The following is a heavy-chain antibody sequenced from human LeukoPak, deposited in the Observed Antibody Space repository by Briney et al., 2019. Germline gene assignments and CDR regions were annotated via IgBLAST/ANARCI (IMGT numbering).Heavy chain of an antibody. CDR3: AREHSWDANWFDP. V-gene: IGHV1-2*02. Sequence: ASVKVSCKASGHTFTDYYMHWVRQAPGQGLEWMGWINPNSGGTNYTQKFQGRVTMTRDTSISTAYMELSRLRSDDTAVYYCAREHSWDANWFDPWGQGTLVTVSS. CDR2: INPNSGGT. J-gene: IGHJ5*02. D-gene: IGHD1-26*01. CDR1: GHTFTDYY.